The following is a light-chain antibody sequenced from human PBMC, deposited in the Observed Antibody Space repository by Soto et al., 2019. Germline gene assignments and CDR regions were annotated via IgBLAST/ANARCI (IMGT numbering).Light chain of an antibody. CDR2: GNS. Sequence: QSVLTQPPSASGTPGQRVTISCSGSNSNIEKNFVYWYQQLPGAAPKLLIYGNSNRPSGVPDRFSGSKSGTSASLAITGLQAEDEADYYCQSYDSSLSGVVFGGGTKLTVL. J-gene: IGLJ2*01. V-gene: IGLV1-40*01. CDR3: QSYDSSLSGVV. CDR1: NSNIEKNF.